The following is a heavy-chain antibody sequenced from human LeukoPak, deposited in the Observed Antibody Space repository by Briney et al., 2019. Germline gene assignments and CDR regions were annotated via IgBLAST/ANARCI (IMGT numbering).Heavy chain of an antibody. J-gene: IGHJ6*03. CDR2: ISSSSSTI. CDR1: GFTFSSYS. V-gene: IGHV3-48*01. Sequence: GGSLRLSCAASGFTFSSYSMNWVRQAPGKGLEWVSYISSSSSTIYYADSVKGRLTISRDNAKNSLYLQMNSLRAEDTAVYYCARDSGYSGSPDYYYYYMDVWGKGTTVTVSS. D-gene: IGHD1-26*01. CDR3: ARDSGYSGSPDYYYYYMDV.